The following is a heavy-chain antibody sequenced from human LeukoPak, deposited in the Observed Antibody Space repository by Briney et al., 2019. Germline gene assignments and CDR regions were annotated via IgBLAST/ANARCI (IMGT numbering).Heavy chain of an antibody. J-gene: IGHJ4*02. CDR1: GYTFTSYG. Sequence: GASVKVSCKASGYTFTSYGISWVRQAPGQGLEWMGWISAYNGNTNYAQKLQGRVTMTTDASTSTAYMELRSLRSDDTAVYYCARAICGGDCYHQYYFDYWGQGTLVTVSS. D-gene: IGHD2-21*02. CDR3: ARAICGGDCYHQYYFDY. CDR2: ISAYNGNT. V-gene: IGHV1-18*01.